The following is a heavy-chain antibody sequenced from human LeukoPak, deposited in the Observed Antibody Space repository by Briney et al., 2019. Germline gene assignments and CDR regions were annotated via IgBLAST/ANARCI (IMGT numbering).Heavy chain of an antibody. CDR3: ARGIFGSSSGWYEDC. D-gene: IGHD6-19*01. CDR1: GGSISSSSYY. CDR2: IYYSGST. Sequence: SETLSLTCTVSGGSISSSSYYWGWIRQPPGKGLEWIGSIYYSGSTYYNPSLKSRVTISVDTSKNQFSLKLSSVTAAVTAVYYCARGIFGSSSGWYEDCWGQGTLVTVSS. V-gene: IGHV4-39*01. J-gene: IGHJ4*02.